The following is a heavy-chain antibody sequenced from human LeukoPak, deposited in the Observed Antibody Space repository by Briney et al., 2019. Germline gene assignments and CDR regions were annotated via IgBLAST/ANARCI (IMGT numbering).Heavy chain of an antibody. D-gene: IGHD3-3*01. J-gene: IGHJ4*02. Sequence: ASVKVSCKASGGGFSNYAISWVRQAPGQGLEWMGWISAYNGNTNYAQKLQGRVTMTTDTSTSTAYMELRSLRSDDTAVYYCARDHGRGSLFGVVMPFDYWGQGTLVTVSS. CDR1: GGGFSNYA. CDR2: ISAYNGNT. CDR3: ARDHGRGSLFGVVMPFDY. V-gene: IGHV1-18*01.